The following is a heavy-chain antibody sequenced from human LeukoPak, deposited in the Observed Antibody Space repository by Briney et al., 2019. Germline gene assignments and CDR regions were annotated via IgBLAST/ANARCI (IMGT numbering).Heavy chain of an antibody. J-gene: IGHJ5*02. V-gene: IGHV4-34*01. CDR3: ARRPRIVRLLWFGEDQNWFDP. D-gene: IGHD3-10*01. Sequence: PSETLSLTCAVYGGSFSGYYWSWIRQPPGKGLEWIGEINHSGSTNYNPSLKSRVTISVDTSKNQFSLKLSSVTAADTAVYYCARRPRIVRLLWFGEDQNWFDPWGQGTLVTVSS. CDR1: GGSFSGYY. CDR2: INHSGST.